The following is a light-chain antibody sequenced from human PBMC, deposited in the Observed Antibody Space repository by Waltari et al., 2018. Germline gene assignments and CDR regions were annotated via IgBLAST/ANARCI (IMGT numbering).Light chain of an antibody. J-gene: IGLJ2*01. V-gene: IGLV2-14*03. CDR3: SSYTSSSTVV. CDR2: DVS. CDR1: SSDVGGYTY. Sequence: QSALTQPASVSGSPGQSITISCTGTSSDVGGYTYVSWYQQHPGKAPKLMIYDVSNRPSGVSNRFSGSKSGNTASLTFSGLQAEDEADYYCSSYTSSSTVVFGGGTKLTVL.